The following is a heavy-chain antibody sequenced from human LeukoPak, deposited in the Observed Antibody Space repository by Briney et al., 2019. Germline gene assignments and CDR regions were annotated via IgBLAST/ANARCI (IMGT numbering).Heavy chain of an antibody. Sequence: PSETLSLTCAVYGGPFSGSYWSWLRQPPGKGLEWIGDINENGNSNYIPSLKSRVTISVDTSKNQFSLKVTSVTAADTAVYYGARGGLYSNYFESWGQGTLVAVS. CDR1: GGPFSGSY. CDR3: ARGGLYSNYFES. D-gene: IGHD4-11*01. CDR2: INENGNS. J-gene: IGHJ4*02. V-gene: IGHV4-34*01.